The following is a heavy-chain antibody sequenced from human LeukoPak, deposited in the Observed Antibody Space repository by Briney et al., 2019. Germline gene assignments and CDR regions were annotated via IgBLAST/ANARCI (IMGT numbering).Heavy chain of an antibody. J-gene: IGHJ4*02. CDR2: IKSDGTIT. CDR3: ARTDYFDQ. D-gene: IGHD2-21*02. CDR1: GFPLSANW. V-gene: IGHV3-74*01. Sequence: GGSLRLACAASGFPLSANWMHWVRQAPGKGLVWVSRIKSDGTITNYADSVKGRFTISKDNAKNTLFLQMNSLRAEDTAVYYCARTDYFDQWGQGTLVTVSS.